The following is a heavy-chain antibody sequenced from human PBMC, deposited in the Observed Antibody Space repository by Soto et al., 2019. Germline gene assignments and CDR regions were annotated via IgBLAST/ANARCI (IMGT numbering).Heavy chain of an antibody. CDR2: VSNDGNNI. CDR3: ARAQISSATSIAAHLGINFDY. J-gene: IGHJ4*02. D-gene: IGHD6-6*01. V-gene: IGHV3-30-3*01. CDR1: GFTFRNYA. Sequence: GGSLRLSCSASGFTFRNYAMHWVRQPPGKGLEWLAVVSNDGNNIYYADSVKGRFTISRDNSDNTLYVQMNSLRAEETAAYYCARAQISSATSIAAHLGINFDYWGQGTLVTVSS.